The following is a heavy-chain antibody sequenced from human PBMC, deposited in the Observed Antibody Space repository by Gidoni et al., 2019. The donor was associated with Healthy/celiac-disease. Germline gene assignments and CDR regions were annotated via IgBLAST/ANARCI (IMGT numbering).Heavy chain of an antibody. V-gene: IGHV1-69*01. CDR3: ASDGRGGFLEWLLLY. CDR1: GGTFSRYA. D-gene: IGHD3-3*01. J-gene: IGHJ4*02. CDR2: IIPIFGTA. Sequence: QVQLVQSGAEVKKPGSSVEVSCTASGGTFSRYAISWVRQAPGQGLEWMGGIIPIFGTANYAQKFQGRVTITADESTSTAYMELSSLRSEDTAVYYCASDGRGGFLEWLLLYWGQGTLVTVSS.